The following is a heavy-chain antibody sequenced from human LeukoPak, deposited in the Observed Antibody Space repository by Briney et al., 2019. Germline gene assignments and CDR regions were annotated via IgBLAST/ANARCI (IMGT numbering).Heavy chain of an antibody. CDR3: ARVGAPTYYYDSSGYYPRPFDY. Sequence: GGSLRLSCAASGFAFSSYWMHWVRQAPGKGLVWVSRINSDGSSTSYADSVKGRFTISRDNAKNTLYLQMNSLRAEDTAVYYCARVGAPTYYYDSSGYYPRPFDYWGQGTLVTVSS. CDR2: INSDGSST. CDR1: GFAFSSYW. D-gene: IGHD3-22*01. J-gene: IGHJ4*02. V-gene: IGHV3-74*01.